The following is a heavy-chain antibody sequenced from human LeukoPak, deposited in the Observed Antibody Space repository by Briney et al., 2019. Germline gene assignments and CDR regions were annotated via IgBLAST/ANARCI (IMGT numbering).Heavy chain of an antibody. Sequence: EASVKVSCKASGGTFSSYAISWVRQAPGQGLEWMGGIIPIFGTANYAQKFQGRVTITTDESTSTAYMELSSLRSEDTAAYYCAKAYQLLDAFDIWGQGTMVTVSS. D-gene: IGHD2-2*01. J-gene: IGHJ3*02. V-gene: IGHV1-69*05. CDR2: IIPIFGTA. CDR1: GGTFSSYA. CDR3: AKAYQLLDAFDI.